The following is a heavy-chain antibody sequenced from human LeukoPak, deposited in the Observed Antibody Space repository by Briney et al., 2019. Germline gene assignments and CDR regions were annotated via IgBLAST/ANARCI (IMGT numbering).Heavy chain of an antibody. CDR3: AGSEDYYDKTYDY. V-gene: IGHV4-59*01. Sequence: SETLSLTCTVSGGSISSYYWSWIRQPPGRGLEWIGYIYYSGSTNYSPSLKSRVTISVDTSKNQFSLKLSSVTAADTAVYYCAGSEDYYDKTYDYWGQGTLVTVSS. CDR2: IYYSGST. CDR1: GGSISSYY. J-gene: IGHJ4*02. D-gene: IGHD3-22*01.